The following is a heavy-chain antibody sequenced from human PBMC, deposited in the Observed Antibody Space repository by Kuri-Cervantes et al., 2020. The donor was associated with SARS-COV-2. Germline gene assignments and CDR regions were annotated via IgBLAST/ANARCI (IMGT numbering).Heavy chain of an antibody. CDR1: GGSFSGYY. J-gene: IGHJ1*01. CDR2: INHSGST. CDR3: ARGDYGDYDRYFQH. Sequence: GSLRLSCAVYGGSFSGYYWSWIRQPPGKGLEWIGEINHSGSTNYNPSLKSRVTISVDTSKNQFSLKLSSVTAADTAVYYCARGDYGDYDRYFQHWGQGTLVTVSS. D-gene: IGHD4-17*01. V-gene: IGHV4-34*01.